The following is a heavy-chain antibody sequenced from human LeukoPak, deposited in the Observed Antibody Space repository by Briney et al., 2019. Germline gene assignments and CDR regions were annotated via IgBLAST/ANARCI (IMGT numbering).Heavy chain of an antibody. CDR1: GFTFSHYA. CDR3: ASMTTVPTGFDY. V-gene: IGHV3-64*01. J-gene: IGHJ4*02. D-gene: IGHD4-17*01. CDR2: ISTNGGIT. Sequence: GGSLRLSCAASGFTFSHYAMHWVRQAPGKGLEYVSTISTNGGITYYANSVKGRFTISRDNSKNTLYLQMGSLRADDMAVYYCASMTTVPTGFDYWGQGTLVTVSS.